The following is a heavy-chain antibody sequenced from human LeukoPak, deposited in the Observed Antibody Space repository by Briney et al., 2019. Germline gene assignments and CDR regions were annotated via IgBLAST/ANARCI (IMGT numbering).Heavy chain of an antibody. V-gene: IGHV4-59*01. J-gene: IGHJ6*03. CDR1: GGSISSYY. CDR2: IYYSGST. Sequence: SETLSLTCTVSGGSISSYYWSWIRQPPGKGLEWIGYIYYSGSTNYNPSLKSRVTISVDTSKNQFSLKLSSVTAADTAVYYCVTNSKQWWYYYYMDVWGKGTTVTVSS. CDR3: VTNSKQWWYYYYMDV. D-gene: IGHD2-15*01.